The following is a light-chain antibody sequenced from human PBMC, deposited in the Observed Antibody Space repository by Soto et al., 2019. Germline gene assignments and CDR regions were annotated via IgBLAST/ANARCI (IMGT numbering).Light chain of an antibody. V-gene: IGKV1-12*01. CDR2: GAY. CDR1: QGISNW. Sequence: DIQXXQSPSSVSAXXXXRVTXTXXASQGISNWLAWYQQQPGRAPKLLIYGAYTLQTGVPSRFSGGGSGTHFTLIISSLQPEDFATYYCQQTNTFFPLTFGGGTRVEIK. J-gene: IGKJ4*01. CDR3: QQTNTFFPLT.